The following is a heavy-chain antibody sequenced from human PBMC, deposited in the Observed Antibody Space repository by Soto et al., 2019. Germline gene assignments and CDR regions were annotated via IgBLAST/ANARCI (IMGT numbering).Heavy chain of an antibody. Sequence: GGSLRLSCAASGFTFSSYWMHWVRQAPGKGLVWVSRINSDGSSTSYADSVKGRFTISRDNAKNTLYLQMNSLRAGDTAVYYCAKVPAIYGDYAEFDYWGQGTLVTV. CDR2: INSDGSST. CDR3: AKVPAIYGDYAEFDY. CDR1: GFTFSSYW. D-gene: IGHD4-17*01. J-gene: IGHJ4*02. V-gene: IGHV3-74*01.